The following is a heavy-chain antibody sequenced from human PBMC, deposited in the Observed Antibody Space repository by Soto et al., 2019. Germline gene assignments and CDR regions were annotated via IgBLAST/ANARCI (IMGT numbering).Heavy chain of an antibody. Sequence: ASVKVSCKASGYSFTDYHIHWVRQAPGQGLEWLGRINPKSGGTSTAQKIQGWVTMTSDTSISTASMELTRLTSDDTAIYYCARGDSTDCSNGVCSFFYNHDMDVWGQGTTVTVSS. J-gene: IGHJ6*02. V-gene: IGHV1-2*04. CDR2: INPKSGGT. D-gene: IGHD2-8*01. CDR3: ARGDSTDCSNGVCSFFYNHDMDV. CDR1: GYSFTDYH.